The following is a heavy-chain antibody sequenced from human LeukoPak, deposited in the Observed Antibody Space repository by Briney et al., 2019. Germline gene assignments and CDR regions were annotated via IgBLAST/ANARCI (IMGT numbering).Heavy chain of an antibody. V-gene: IGHV1-2*02. J-gene: IGHJ4*02. Sequence: GASVKVSFKASGYTFTGYYMHWVRQAPGQGLEWMGWINPNSGGKNYAQKFQGRVTMTRDTSISTAYMELSRLRSDDAAVYYCASTDVTYYYDSSGYPPLDYWGQGTLVTVSS. CDR1: GYTFTGYY. CDR3: ASTDVTYYYDSSGYPPLDY. D-gene: IGHD3-22*01. CDR2: INPNSGGK.